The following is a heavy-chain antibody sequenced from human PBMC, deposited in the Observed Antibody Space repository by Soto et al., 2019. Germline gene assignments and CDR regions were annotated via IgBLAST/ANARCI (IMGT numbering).Heavy chain of an antibody. CDR1: GFTFRNYD. V-gene: IGHV3-13*05. CDR2: VSAAGDP. Sequence: EVQLVESGGGLVQPGGSLRLSCEASGFTFRNYDMHWGRQGTGKGLEWVSGVSAAGDPDYADSVGGRFTISREYAQNDFFLQMNSLRVGDTAVYYCARTDRDFYGVDVWGQGTTVIVSS. J-gene: IGHJ6*02. CDR3: ARTDRDFYGVDV.